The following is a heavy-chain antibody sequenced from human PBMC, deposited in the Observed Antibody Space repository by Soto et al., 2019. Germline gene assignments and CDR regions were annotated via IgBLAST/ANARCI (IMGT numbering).Heavy chain of an antibody. CDR3: ARETNDFWSGPPLYGMDV. CDR1: GFTFSSCA. D-gene: IGHD3-3*01. Sequence: PGGSLRLSCAASGFTFSSCAMHWVRQAPGKGLEWVAVISYDGSNKYYADSVKGRFTISRDNSKNTLYLQMNSLRAEDTAVYYCARETNDFWSGPPLYGMDVWGQGTTVTVSS. J-gene: IGHJ6*02. CDR2: ISYDGSNK. V-gene: IGHV3-30-3*01.